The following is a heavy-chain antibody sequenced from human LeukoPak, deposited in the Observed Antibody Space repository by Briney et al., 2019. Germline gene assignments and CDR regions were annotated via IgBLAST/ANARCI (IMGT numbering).Heavy chain of an antibody. CDR3: ARAPSQIGGYYPEYFRH. Sequence: GGSLRLSCAASGFTFSTYWMHWVRHAPGKGLVWVSRIKSDGSTNYADSVKGRFTISRDNAKNTVSLQMNSLRPEDTGVYYCARAPSQIGGYYPEYFRHWGQGTLVTVSS. V-gene: IGHV3-74*01. CDR2: IKSDGST. D-gene: IGHD3-22*01. CDR1: GFTFSTYW. J-gene: IGHJ1*01.